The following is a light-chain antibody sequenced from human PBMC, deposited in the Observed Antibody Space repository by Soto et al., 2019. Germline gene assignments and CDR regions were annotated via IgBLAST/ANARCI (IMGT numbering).Light chain of an antibody. Sequence: EIVMTQSPVTLSVSPGERATLSCRSSQSVSGNYIAWYQQKPGQAPRLLIYGASTRATGIPGRLTGSGSGTEFSLSITSLQSEDFAVYYCQQYSAWPLTFGQGTTAEIK. V-gene: IGKV3-15*01. J-gene: IGKJ1*01. CDR1: QSVSGN. CDR3: QQYSAWPLT. CDR2: GAS.